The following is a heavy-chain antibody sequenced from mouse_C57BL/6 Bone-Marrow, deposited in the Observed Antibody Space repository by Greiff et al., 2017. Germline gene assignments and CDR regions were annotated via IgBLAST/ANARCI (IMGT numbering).Heavy chain of an antibody. V-gene: IGHV5-6*01. CDR3: ARRVTTEAWCAY. CDR2: ISSGGSYT. D-gene: IGHD2-5*01. Sequence: EVQRVESGGDLVKPGGSLKLSCAASGFTFSSYGMSWVRQTPDKRLEWVATISSGGSYTYYPDSVKGRFTISRDNAKNTLYLQMSSLKSEDTAMYYCARRVTTEAWCAYWGQGTLVTVSA. CDR1: GFTFSSYG. J-gene: IGHJ3*01.